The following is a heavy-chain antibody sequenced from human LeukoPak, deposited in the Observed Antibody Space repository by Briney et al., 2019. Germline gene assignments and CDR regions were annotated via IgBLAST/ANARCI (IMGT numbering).Heavy chain of an antibody. CDR2: ISSSNSYI. J-gene: IGHJ6*02. V-gene: IGHV3-21*01. Sequence: GGSLRLSCAASGFTLSSYSMRWVRQAQRKGLEWVSSISSSNSYIYYADSVKGRFTISRDNAKNSLYLQMNSLRAEDTAVYYCARASIVVVPAAILEYYYYGVDVWGQGTTVTVSS. CDR1: GFTLSSYS. D-gene: IGHD2-2*02. CDR3: ARASIVVVPAAILEYYYYGVDV.